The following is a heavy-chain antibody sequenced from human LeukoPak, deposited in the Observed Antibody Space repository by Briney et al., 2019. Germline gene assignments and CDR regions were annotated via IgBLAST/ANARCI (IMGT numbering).Heavy chain of an antibody. CDR3: AQTAGWLPTSWFDP. J-gene: IGHJ5*02. CDR2: IRSDGSNT. CDR1: GFTFSSSW. V-gene: IGHV3-74*01. Sequence: GGSLRLSCAASGFTFSSSWMHWVRQPPGKGLVWVSRIRSDGSNTIYADSVKGRFTISRDNSKNTLYLQMNSLRAEDTAVYYCAQTAGWLPTSWFDPWGQGTLVTVSS. D-gene: IGHD6-19*01.